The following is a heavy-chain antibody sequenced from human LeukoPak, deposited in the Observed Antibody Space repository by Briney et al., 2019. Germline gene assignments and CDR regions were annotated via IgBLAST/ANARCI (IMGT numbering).Heavy chain of an antibody. V-gene: IGHV4-34*01. CDR2: INHSGST. Sequence: SETLSLTCAVYGGSFSGYYWSWSRQPPGKGLEWIGEINHSGSTNYNPSLKSRVTISVDTSKNQFSLKLSSVTAADTAVYYCARVNIAAAGISSWFAPWGQGALVTVSS. CDR3: ARVNIAAAGISSWFAP. CDR1: GGSFSGYY. D-gene: IGHD6-13*01. J-gene: IGHJ5*02.